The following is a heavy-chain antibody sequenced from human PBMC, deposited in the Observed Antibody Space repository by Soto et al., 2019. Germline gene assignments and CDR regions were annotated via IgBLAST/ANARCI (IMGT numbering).Heavy chain of an antibody. CDR3: ATQYYYGSGSRYYGMDV. D-gene: IGHD3-10*01. Sequence: SETLSLTCTVSGGSVSSGSYYWSWIRQPPGKGLEWIGYIYYSGSTNYNPSLKSRVTISVDTSKNQFSLKLSSVTAADTAVYYCATQYYYGSGSRYYGMDVWGQGTKVTV. J-gene: IGHJ6*02. CDR2: IYYSGST. CDR1: GGSVSSGSYY. V-gene: IGHV4-61*01.